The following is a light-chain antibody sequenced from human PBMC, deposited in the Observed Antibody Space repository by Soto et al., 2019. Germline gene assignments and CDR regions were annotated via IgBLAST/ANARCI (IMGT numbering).Light chain of an antibody. Sequence: EIVLTQSPGTLSLSPGERGALSCRASQSVTSRSLAWYQQNPGQAPRLLIYGASNRATGIPDRFSGSGSGTDFTLTISSLEPEDFAVYYCQQYGSSPWTFGQGTKVEIK. CDR1: QSVTSRS. CDR2: GAS. J-gene: IGKJ1*01. CDR3: QQYGSSPWT. V-gene: IGKV3-20*01.